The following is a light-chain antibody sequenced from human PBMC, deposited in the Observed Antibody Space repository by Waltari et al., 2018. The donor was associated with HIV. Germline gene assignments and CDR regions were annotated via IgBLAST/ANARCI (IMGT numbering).Light chain of an antibody. CDR1: QSVSSSS. J-gene: IGKJ3*01. CDR3: QQYGSSPFT. V-gene: IGKV3-20*01. CDR2: GAS. Sequence: EIVLTPSPGTLSLSPGERATLPCRASQSVSSSSLAWYQQKHGQAPRLLIYGASSRATGIPDRFSGSRSGTDFTLTITRLEPEDFAVYYCQQYGSSPFTFGPGTKVDIK.